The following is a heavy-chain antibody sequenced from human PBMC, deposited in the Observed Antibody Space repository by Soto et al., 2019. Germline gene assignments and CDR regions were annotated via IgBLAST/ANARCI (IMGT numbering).Heavy chain of an antibody. CDR1: GGSISSYY. V-gene: IGHV4-59*01. Sequence: SETLSLTCTVSGGSISSYYWSWIRQPPGKGLEWIGYIYYSGSTNYNPSLKSRVTISVDTSKNQFSLKLSSVTAADTAVYYCARATLWFGELLPFDYWGQGTLVTVSS. D-gene: IGHD3-10*01. J-gene: IGHJ4*02. CDR2: IYYSGST. CDR3: ARATLWFGELLPFDY.